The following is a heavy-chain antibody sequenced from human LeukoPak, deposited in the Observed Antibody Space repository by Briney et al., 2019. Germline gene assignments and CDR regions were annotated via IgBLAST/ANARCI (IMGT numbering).Heavy chain of an antibody. Sequence: PGRSLRLSCAASGFTFSSYGMHWVRQAPGKGLEGVAVIWYDGSNKYYADSVKGRFTISRDNSKNTLYLQMNSLRAEDTAAYYCARGEGYSGYDSRGDFDYWGQGTLVTVSS. D-gene: IGHD5-12*01. V-gene: IGHV3-33*01. CDR1: GFTFSSYG. J-gene: IGHJ4*02. CDR3: ARGEGYSGYDSRGDFDY. CDR2: IWYDGSNK.